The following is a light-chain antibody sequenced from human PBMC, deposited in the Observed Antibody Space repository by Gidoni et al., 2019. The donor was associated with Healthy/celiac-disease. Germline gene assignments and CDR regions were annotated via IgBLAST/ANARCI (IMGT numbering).Light chain of an antibody. Sequence: DIQMTHSPSSLSASVGDRVTITCRAIQSISSYLNWYQQKPGKGPKLLSYAASSLQSWVPARFSGSGSGTDFTLTISSLQPEDFATYYCQQSYSTPPTFGQGTRLEIK. CDR3: QQSYSTPPT. J-gene: IGKJ5*01. V-gene: IGKV1-39*01. CDR2: AAS. CDR1: QSISSY.